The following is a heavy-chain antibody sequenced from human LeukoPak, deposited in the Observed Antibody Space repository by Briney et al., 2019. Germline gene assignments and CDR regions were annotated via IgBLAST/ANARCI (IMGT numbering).Heavy chain of an antibody. Sequence: ASVKVSCKASGYTFTGYYMHWVRQAPGQGLEWMGWINPDSGGTNYGQNFQGRVTMTRDTAINTAYMELSSLRSEDTAVYYCARWELRRDGIDYWGQGTLVTVSS. CDR1: GYTFTGYY. J-gene: IGHJ4*02. CDR3: ARWELRRDGIDY. D-gene: IGHD1-26*01. V-gene: IGHV1-2*02. CDR2: INPDSGGT.